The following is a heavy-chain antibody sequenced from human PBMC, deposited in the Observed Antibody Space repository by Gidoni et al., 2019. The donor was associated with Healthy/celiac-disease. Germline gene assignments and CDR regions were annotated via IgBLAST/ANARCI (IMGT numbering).Heavy chain of an antibody. D-gene: IGHD6-19*01. V-gene: IGHV3-23*01. J-gene: IGHJ4*02. CDR3: AIQWTGYSSGWGYFDY. Sequence: SSYAMSWVRQAPGKGLEWVSAISGSGGSTYYADSVKGRFTISRDNSKNTLYLQMNSLRAEDTAVYYCAIQWTGYSSGWGYFDYWGQGTLVTVSS. CDR1: SSYA. CDR2: ISGSGGST.